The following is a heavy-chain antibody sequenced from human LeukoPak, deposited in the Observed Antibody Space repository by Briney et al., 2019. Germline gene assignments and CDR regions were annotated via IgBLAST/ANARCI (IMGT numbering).Heavy chain of an antibody. J-gene: IGHJ4*02. D-gene: IGHD3-22*01. Sequence: GASVKVSCKASGYTVTSYGISWVRQAPGQGLEWMGWISAYNGNTNYAQKLQGRVTMTTDTSTSTAYMELRSLRSDDTAVYYCARDLVDLDYYDSNGYEYFDYWGQGTLVTVSS. V-gene: IGHV1-18*01. CDR1: GYTVTSYG. CDR3: ARDLVDLDYYDSNGYEYFDY. CDR2: ISAYNGNT.